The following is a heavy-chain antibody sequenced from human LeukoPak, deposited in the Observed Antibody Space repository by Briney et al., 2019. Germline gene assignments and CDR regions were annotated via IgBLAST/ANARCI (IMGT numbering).Heavy chain of an antibody. D-gene: IGHD2-2*02. Sequence: ASVKVSCKASGYTFTSYDINWVRQATGQGLEWMGWMNPNSGNTGYAQKFQGRVTMTRTTSISTAYMELSSLRSEDTAVYYCARGNNQRRYCSSTSCYRDYYYYMDVWGKGTTVTVSS. V-gene: IGHV1-8*01. CDR2: MNPNSGNT. CDR3: ARGNNQRRYCSSTSCYRDYYYYMDV. CDR1: GYTFTSYD. J-gene: IGHJ6*03.